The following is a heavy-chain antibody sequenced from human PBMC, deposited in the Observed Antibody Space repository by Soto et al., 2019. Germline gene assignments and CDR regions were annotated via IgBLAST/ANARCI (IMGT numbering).Heavy chain of an antibody. Sequence: GGSLRLSCAASGFTFSCYVMNWLRQAPGKGLEWVGFIRSNTFGGASIYAASVKGRFSISRDDSKSIAYLQMNSLKIEDTAVYYCTKDRDILTGYYSPNSFDYWGQGTLVTVSS. CDR1: GFTFSCYV. CDR2: IRSNTFGGAS. D-gene: IGHD3-9*01. CDR3: TKDRDILTGYYSPNSFDY. V-gene: IGHV3-49*03. J-gene: IGHJ4*02.